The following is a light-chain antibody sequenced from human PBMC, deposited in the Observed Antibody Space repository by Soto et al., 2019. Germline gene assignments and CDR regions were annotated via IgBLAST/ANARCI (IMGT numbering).Light chain of an antibody. V-gene: IGKV3-20*01. J-gene: IGKJ4*01. CDR1: QSVSSSY. CDR2: GAS. CDR3: HNYRTS. Sequence: EIVLTQSPGTLSLSPGERATLSCRASQSVSSSYLAWYQQKPGQAPRQLIYGASSRATGIPDRFSGSGSGTDFTRTITGLEPEAFAVYYCHNYRTSFGGGTRVEIK.